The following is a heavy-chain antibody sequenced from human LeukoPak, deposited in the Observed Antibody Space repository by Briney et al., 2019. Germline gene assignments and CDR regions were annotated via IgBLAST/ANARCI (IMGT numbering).Heavy chain of an antibody. Sequence: PSETLSLTCTVSGGSISSSTYYCGWIRQPPGKGLEWLASMHHSGSTFYNPSLKTRGTISVDTSKRQFSLKLRSVTAADTAVYYCATRNDILTGYYSSFDYWGQGTLVTVSS. V-gene: IGHV4-39*01. D-gene: IGHD3-9*01. CDR2: MHHSGST. CDR1: GGSISSSTYY. CDR3: ATRNDILTGYYSSFDY. J-gene: IGHJ4*02.